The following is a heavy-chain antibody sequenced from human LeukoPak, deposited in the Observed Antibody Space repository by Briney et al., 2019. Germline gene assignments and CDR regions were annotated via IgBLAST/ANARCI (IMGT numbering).Heavy chain of an antibody. D-gene: IGHD1-1*01. J-gene: IGHJ4*02. Sequence: SETLSLTCTVSGGSISSASYYWGWIRQPPGKGLDWIGSIYYSGSTYYNPSLKNRVTISVDTSKNQFSLKLSSVTAADTAVYYCARRRNWNDRWVAGRGKFFDYWGQGTLVTVSS. V-gene: IGHV4-39*07. CDR1: GGSISSASYY. CDR2: IYYSGST. CDR3: ARRRNWNDRWVAGRGKFFDY.